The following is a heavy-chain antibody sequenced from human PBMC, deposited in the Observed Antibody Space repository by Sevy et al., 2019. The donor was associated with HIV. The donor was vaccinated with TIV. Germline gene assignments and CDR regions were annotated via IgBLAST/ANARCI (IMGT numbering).Heavy chain of an antibody. V-gene: IGHV3-30*18. Sequence: GGSLRLSCIGSGFSFSYYGIHWVRQAPGKGLDWVALISHDGINEYYADSVKGRFTISRDNSKNTVYLEMNSLRNEDTAIYFCENEYSGSYSHSYLYALDVWGQGTTVTVSS. CDR3: ENEYSGSYSHSYLYALDV. CDR1: GFSFSYYG. CDR2: ISHDGINE. D-gene: IGHD1-26*01. J-gene: IGHJ6*02.